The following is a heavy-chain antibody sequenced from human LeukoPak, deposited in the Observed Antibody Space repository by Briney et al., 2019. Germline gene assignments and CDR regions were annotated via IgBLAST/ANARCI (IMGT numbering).Heavy chain of an antibody. CDR1: VFTVSSNY. CDR3: ARGAYSSSWYFDY. J-gene: IGHJ4*02. V-gene: IGHV3-53*01. CDR2: IYSGGST. Sequence: GGSLRLSCAASVFTVSSNYMSWVRQAPGKGLDWVSVIYSGGSTYYADSVKGRFTISRDNSKNTLFLQMNSLRAEDTAVYYCARGAYSSSWYFDYWGQGTLVTVSS. D-gene: IGHD6-13*01.